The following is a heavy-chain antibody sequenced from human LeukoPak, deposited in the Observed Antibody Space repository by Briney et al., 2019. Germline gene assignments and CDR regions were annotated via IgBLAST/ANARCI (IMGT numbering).Heavy chain of an antibody. CDR1: GFTFSSYA. CDR3: ARTFWSGNGYYFEY. V-gene: IGHV3-7*04. D-gene: IGHD3-3*01. J-gene: IGHJ4*02. Sequence: GGSLRLSCAASGFTFSSYAMSWVRQAPGKGLEWVANIKQDGSEKHYVDSVKGRFTIARDNAKNSLYLQMNSVRAEDTAVYYCARTFWSGNGYYFEYWGQGSLVTVSS. CDR2: IKQDGSEK.